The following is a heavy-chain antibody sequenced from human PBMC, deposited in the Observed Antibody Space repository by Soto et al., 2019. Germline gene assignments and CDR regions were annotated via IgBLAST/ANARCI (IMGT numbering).Heavy chain of an antibody. J-gene: IGHJ4*02. D-gene: IGHD2-21*02. CDR3: ATRRAYCGGDCYSGYNY. V-gene: IGHV3-23*01. Sequence: GGSLRLSCAASGFTFSSYAMSWVRQAPGKGLEWVSAISGSGGSTYYADSVKGRFTISRDNSKNTLYLQMNSLRAEDTAVYYCATRRAYCGGDCYSGYNYWGQGTLVTVSS. CDR2: ISGSGGST. CDR1: GFTFSSYA.